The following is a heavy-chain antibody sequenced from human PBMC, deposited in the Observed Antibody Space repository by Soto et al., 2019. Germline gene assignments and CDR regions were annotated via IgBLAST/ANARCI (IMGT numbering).Heavy chain of an antibody. CDR1: GFTFSSYG. CDR3: ARAPLGELSFDY. Sequence: GGSLRLSCAASGFTFSSYGMHWVRQAPGKGLEWVAVIWYDGSNKYYADSVKGRFTISRDNSKNTLYLQMNSLRAEDTAVYYCARAPLGELSFDYWGQGTLVTVSS. D-gene: IGHD3-16*02. V-gene: IGHV3-33*01. CDR2: IWYDGSNK. J-gene: IGHJ4*02.